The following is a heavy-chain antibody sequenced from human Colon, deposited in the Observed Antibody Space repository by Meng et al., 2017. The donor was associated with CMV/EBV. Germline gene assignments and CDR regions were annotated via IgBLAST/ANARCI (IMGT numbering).Heavy chain of an antibody. V-gene: IGHV3-23*01. J-gene: IGHJ6*02. D-gene: IGHD2-15*01. Sequence: GESLKISCATSGFTFDNYAMSWVRQAPGKGLEWVSAIVGGGGSRTYYADSVKGRVTISRDNSKSTLYLQINSPRVEDTAVYYCAKREYCSGGSCYTLNYYYYAVDVWGQGTTVTVSS. CDR3: AKREYCSGGSCYTLNYYYYAVDV. CDR2: IVGGGGSRT. CDR1: GFTFDNYA.